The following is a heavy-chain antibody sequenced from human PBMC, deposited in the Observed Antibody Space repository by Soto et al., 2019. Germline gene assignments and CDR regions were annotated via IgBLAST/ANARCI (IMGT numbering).Heavy chain of an antibody. Sequence: QVQLVQSGAEVKKPGSSVKVSCKASGGTFSSYAISWVRQAPGQGLEWMGGIIPIFGTANYAQKFQGRVTITADESTSTAYMALSSLRSEDTAVYYCARDRDCSGGSCYHAFDIWGQGTMVTVSS. V-gene: IGHV1-69*01. CDR2: IIPIFGTA. J-gene: IGHJ3*02. CDR3: ARDRDCSGGSCYHAFDI. D-gene: IGHD2-15*01. CDR1: GGTFSSYA.